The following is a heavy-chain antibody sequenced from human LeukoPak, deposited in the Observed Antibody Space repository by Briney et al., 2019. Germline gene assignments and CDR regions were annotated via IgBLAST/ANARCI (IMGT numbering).Heavy chain of an antibody. CDR2: ISYDGSNK. Sequence: GGSLRLSCAASGFTFSNYIMHWVRQAPGKGLEWVAVISYDGSNKYYADSVKGRFTISRDNSKNTLYLQMNSPRAEDTAVYYCARAVINYWTFDYWGQGTLVTVSS. D-gene: IGHD1-1*01. V-gene: IGHV3-30*04. J-gene: IGHJ4*02. CDR3: ARAVINYWTFDY. CDR1: GFTFSNYI.